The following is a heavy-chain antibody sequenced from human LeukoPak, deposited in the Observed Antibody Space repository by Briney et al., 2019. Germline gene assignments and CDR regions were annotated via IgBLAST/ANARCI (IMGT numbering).Heavy chain of an antibody. V-gene: IGHV1-18*01. Sequence: ASVKVSCKASGYTFTSYGISWVRQAPGQGLEWMGWISAYNGNTNYAQKLQGRVTMTTDTSTSTAYMELSRLRSDDTAVYYCARDPGYSSSWYCDYWGQGTLVTVSS. CDR1: GYTFTSYG. CDR2: ISAYNGNT. CDR3: ARDPGYSSSWYCDY. J-gene: IGHJ4*02. D-gene: IGHD6-13*01.